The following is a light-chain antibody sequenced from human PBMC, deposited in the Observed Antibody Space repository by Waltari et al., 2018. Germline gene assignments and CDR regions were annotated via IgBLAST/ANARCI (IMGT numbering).Light chain of an antibody. Sequence: SYELTQPPSLSIYLGQTARITCSGDVLGEKYHHWYQQKPGQAPRLIKYKDSERTSGIPELFSGSTSVTKVTLTISGAQAEDEAEYHCQSTDRSGSWVFGGGTKLTVL. CDR3: QSTDRSGSWV. V-gene: IGLV3-25*03. J-gene: IGLJ3*02. CDR2: KDS. CDR1: VLGEKY.